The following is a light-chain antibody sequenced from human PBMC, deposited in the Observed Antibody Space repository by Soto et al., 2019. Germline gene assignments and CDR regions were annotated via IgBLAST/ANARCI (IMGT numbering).Light chain of an antibody. Sequence: QSVLTQPPSASGTPGQRGTISCSGSSSNIGNFYVYWYQQLPGTAPKLLIYKNNQRPLGVPDRFSGSKSGTSASLAISGLRSEDEADYYCAARDDSLSGPGVFGGGTQLTVL. CDR2: KNN. CDR3: AARDDSLSGPGV. J-gene: IGLJ7*01. V-gene: IGLV1-47*01. CDR1: SSNIGNFY.